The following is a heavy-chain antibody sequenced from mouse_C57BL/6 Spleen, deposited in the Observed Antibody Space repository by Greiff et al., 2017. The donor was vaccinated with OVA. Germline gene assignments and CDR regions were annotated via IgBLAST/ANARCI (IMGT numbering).Heavy chain of an antibody. CDR1: GYTFTDYE. J-gene: IGHJ3*01. D-gene: IGHD2-1*01. V-gene: IGHV1-15*01. CDR3: TRIYYGPPGFAY. Sequence: QVQLQQSGAELVRPGASVTLSCKASGYTFTDYEMHWVKQTPVHGLEWIGAIDPETGGTAYNQKFKGKAILTADKSSSTAYMELRSLTSEDSAVYYGTRIYYGPPGFAYWGQGTLVTVSA. CDR2: IDPETGGT.